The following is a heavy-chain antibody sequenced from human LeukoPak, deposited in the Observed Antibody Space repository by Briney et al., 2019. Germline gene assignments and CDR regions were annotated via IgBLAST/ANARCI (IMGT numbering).Heavy chain of an antibody. V-gene: IGHV4-34*01. CDR1: GGSFSGYY. D-gene: IGHD4/OR15-4a*01. CDR2: INHSGST. J-gene: IGHJ6*03. CDR3: AGEQRHGARYMDV. Sequence: SETLSLTCAVYGGSFSGYYWSWIRQPPGKGLEWIGEINHSGSTNYNPSLKSRVTISVDTSKNQFSLKLSSVTAADTAVYYCAGEQRHGARYMDVWGKGTTVTVSS.